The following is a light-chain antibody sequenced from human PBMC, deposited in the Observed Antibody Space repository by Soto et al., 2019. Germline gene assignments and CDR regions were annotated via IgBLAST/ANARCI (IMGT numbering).Light chain of an antibody. V-gene: IGLV2-11*01. Sequence: QSALTQPRSVSGSPGQSVTISCTGTSNDVGGYNYVSWYQQHPGKAPKLLISDVNKRPSGVPDRFSGSKSGNTASLIISGLQGEDEADYYCCSYAGSSTWVFGGGTQLTVL. CDR2: DVN. CDR3: CSYAGSSTWV. J-gene: IGLJ3*02. CDR1: SNDVGGYNY.